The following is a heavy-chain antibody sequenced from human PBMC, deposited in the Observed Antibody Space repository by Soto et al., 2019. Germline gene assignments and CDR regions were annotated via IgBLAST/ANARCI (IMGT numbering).Heavy chain of an antibody. J-gene: IGHJ4*02. Sequence: GGSLRLSCAASGFTFSSYAMSWVRQAPGKGLEWVSAISGSGGSTYYADSGKGRFTISRDNSKNTLYLQMNSLRAGDTAVYYCAKGGDGSYNWNDYYFDYWGQGTLVTVSS. D-gene: IGHD1-1*01. CDR1: GFTFSSYA. CDR3: AKGGDGSYNWNDYYFDY. CDR2: ISGSGGST. V-gene: IGHV3-23*01.